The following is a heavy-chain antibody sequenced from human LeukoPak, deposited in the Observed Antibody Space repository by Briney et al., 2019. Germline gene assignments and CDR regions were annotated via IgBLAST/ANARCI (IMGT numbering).Heavy chain of an antibody. D-gene: IGHD5-12*01. V-gene: IGHV4-59*01. J-gene: IGHJ1*01. Sequence: SETLSLTCTVSGGSISSYYWSWIGQPPGKRLEWIGYLFYSGNTNSNPSLKSRVTISTDTSKNQFSLRLKSVTAADTAVYFCGRVRTGNTGSPEYFEDWGQGTLVTVSS. CDR1: GGSISSYY. CDR2: LFYSGNT. CDR3: GRVRTGNTGSPEYFED.